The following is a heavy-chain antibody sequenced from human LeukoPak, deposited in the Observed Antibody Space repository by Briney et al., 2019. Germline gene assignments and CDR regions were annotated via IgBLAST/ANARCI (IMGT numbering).Heavy chain of an antibody. V-gene: IGHV1-46*01. CDR3: ARFASSWFPFDY. Sequence: ASVKVSCKASGYTFTSYYMHWVRQAPGQGLEWMGIINPSGGSTSYAQKFQGRVTMTRDTSTSTVYMELNSLRSEDTAVYYCARFASSWFPFDYWGQGTLVTVSS. CDR1: GYTFTSYY. CDR2: INPSGGST. D-gene: IGHD6-13*01. J-gene: IGHJ4*02.